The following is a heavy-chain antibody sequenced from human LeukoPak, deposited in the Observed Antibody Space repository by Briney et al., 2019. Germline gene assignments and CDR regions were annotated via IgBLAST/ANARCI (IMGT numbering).Heavy chain of an antibody. CDR1: GYTFTKYY. J-gene: IGHJ5*02. Sequence: ASVKVSCKASGYTFTKYYIHWVRQAPGQGLEWMGIINPSGGSTSYAQKFQGRVTMTRDMSTSTVYMELSSLRSEDTAVYYCARDQGQQLVLDQNWFDPWGQGTLVTVSS. D-gene: IGHD6-13*01. CDR2: INPSGGST. V-gene: IGHV1-46*01. CDR3: ARDQGQQLVLDQNWFDP.